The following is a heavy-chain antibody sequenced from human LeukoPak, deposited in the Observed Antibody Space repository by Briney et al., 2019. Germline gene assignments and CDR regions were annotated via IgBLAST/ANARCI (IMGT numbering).Heavy chain of an antibody. CDR2: IHHSGSA. CDR1: DDSISSYY. J-gene: IGHJ3*02. D-gene: IGHD3-3*01. CDR3: ARDPYYDFWSGYPHDAFDI. Sequence: PSETLSLTCTVSDDSISSYYWIWIRQPPGKGLEWIGYIHHSGSANYNPSLRSRITMSVDTSKNHFSLKLSSVTAADTAVYYCARDPYYDFWSGYPHDAFDIWGQGTMVTVSS. V-gene: IGHV4-59*12.